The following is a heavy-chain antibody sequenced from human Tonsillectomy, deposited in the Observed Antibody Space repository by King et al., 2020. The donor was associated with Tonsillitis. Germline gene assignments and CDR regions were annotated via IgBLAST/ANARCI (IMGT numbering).Heavy chain of an antibody. CDR1: GGSISSGSCY. D-gene: IGHD1-26*01. CDR2: IHSSGST. J-gene: IGHJ6*03. CDR3: ARDSSGSYFSYYYFYMDV. Sequence: VQLQESGPGLVKPSQTLSLTCTVSGGSISSGSCYWSWIRQPAGKGLEWIGRIHSSGSTNFNPSLKSRVTISVDTSKNQFSLKLSSVTAADTAVYYCARDSSGSYFSYYYFYMDVWGKGTTVTVSS. V-gene: IGHV4-61*02.